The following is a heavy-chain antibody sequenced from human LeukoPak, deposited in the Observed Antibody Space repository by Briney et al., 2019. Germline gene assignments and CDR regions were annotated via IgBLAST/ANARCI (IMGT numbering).Heavy chain of an antibody. CDR2: IYYSGST. Sequence: SETLSLTCTVSGGSVSNSNYYCGWVRQPPGKGLEWIGSIYYSGSTYYNPSLKSRITISVDTSKNQFSLKLSSVTAADTAVYYCARQRGYCSGGSCYGMFDYWGQGTLVTVSS. V-gene: IGHV4-39*01. D-gene: IGHD2-15*01. CDR3: ARQRGYCSGGSCYGMFDY. CDR1: GGSVSNSNYY. J-gene: IGHJ4*02.